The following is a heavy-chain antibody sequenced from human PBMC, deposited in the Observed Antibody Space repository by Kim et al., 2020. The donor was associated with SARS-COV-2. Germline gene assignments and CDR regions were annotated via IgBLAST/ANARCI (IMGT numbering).Heavy chain of an antibody. D-gene: IGHD1-26*01. CDR2: INPNGGTT. J-gene: IGHJ4*02. CDR1: GFTFSRYG. CDR3: ARGGGGFLDY. Sequence: WGSLRLSCAASGFTFSRYGMVWVRQAPGTGLEYISSINPNGGTTYYANSVKGRFTISRDDSKKTLYVQMDSLTVEDMAVYYCARGGGGFLDYWGQGILVT. V-gene: IGHV3-64*01.